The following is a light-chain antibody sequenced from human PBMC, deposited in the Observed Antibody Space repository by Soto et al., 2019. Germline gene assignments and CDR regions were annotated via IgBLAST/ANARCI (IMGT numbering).Light chain of an antibody. V-gene: IGKV3-20*01. J-gene: IGKJ2*01. CDR2: SAF. CDR1: QSVSNSF. CDR3: QQYGNSPRYT. Sequence: EIVLTQSPGTLSLSPGETATLSCRASQSVSNSFLAWYQQKPGQAPRLLIYSAFSRATGIQDRFSGSGSGTDFTLTISRLEHEDVAVYYCQQYGNSPRYTFGQGTKLEIK.